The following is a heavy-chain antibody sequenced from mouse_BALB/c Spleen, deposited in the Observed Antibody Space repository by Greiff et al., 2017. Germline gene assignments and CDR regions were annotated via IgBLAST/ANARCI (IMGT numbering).Heavy chain of an antibody. D-gene: IGHD2-4*01. CDR1: GDSITSGY. CDR3: ARWMITTDYAMDY. J-gene: IGHJ4*01. V-gene: IGHV3-8*02. CDR2: ISYSGST. Sequence: EVQVVESGPSLVKPSQTLSLTCSVTGDSITSGYWNWIRKFPGNKLEYMGYISYSGSTYYNPSLKSRISITRDTSKNQYYLQLNSVTTEDTATYYCARWMITTDYAMDYWGQGTSVTVSS.